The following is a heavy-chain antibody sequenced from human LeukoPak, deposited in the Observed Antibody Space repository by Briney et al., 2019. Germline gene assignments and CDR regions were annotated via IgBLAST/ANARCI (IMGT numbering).Heavy chain of an antibody. V-gene: IGHV4-59*01. Sequence: SETLSLTCTVSGDSISSYYWSWIRQPPGKGLEWIGYIYYSGSTNYNPSLKSRVTISVDTSKNQFSLKLTSVTAADTAVYYCARDQGLRIDPWGQGTRVTVSS. CDR1: GDSISSYY. J-gene: IGHJ5*02. CDR2: IYYSGST. CDR3: ARDQGLRIDP.